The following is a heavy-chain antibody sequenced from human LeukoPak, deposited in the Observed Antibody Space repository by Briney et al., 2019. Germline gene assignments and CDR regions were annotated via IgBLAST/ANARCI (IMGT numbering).Heavy chain of an antibody. CDR1: GFTFSSSA. J-gene: IGHJ4*02. CDR2: ISNNGGYT. V-gene: IGHV3-23*01. CDR3: AKVYSSGWYVDY. D-gene: IGHD6-19*01. Sequence: GGSLRLSCAASGFTFSSSAMSWVRQAPGKGLEWVSAISNNGGYTYYADSVQGRFTISRDNSKNTLYLQMNSLRAEDTAVYYCAKVYSSGWYVDYWGQGTLVTVSS.